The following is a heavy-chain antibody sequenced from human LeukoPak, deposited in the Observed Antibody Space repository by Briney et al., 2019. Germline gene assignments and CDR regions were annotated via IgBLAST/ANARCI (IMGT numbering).Heavy chain of an antibody. V-gene: IGHV3-33*01. D-gene: IGHD3-22*01. CDR1: GFTFSSYG. CDR2: IWYDGSNK. J-gene: IGHJ4*02. CDR3: ARNYYDSSGYYYHDY. Sequence: TGGSLRLSCAASGFTFSSYGMHRVRQAPGKGLEWVAVIWYDGSNKYYADSVKGRFTISRDNSKNTLYLQMNSLRAEDTAVYYCARNYYDSSGYYYHDYWGQGTLVTVSS.